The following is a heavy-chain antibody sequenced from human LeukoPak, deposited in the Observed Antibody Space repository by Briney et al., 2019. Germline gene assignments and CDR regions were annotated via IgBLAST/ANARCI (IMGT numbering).Heavy chain of an antibody. CDR1: GFTFTSSA. CDR3: AADRVGSTSWYTLPHAFDI. V-gene: IGHV1-58*01. Sequence: SVKVSCKASGFTFTSSAVQWVRQARGQRLEWIGWIVVGSGNTNYAQKFQERVTITRDMSTSTAYMELSSLRSEDTAVYYCAADRVGSTSWYTLPHAFDIWGQGTMVTVSS. D-gene: IGHD2-2*02. CDR2: IVVGSGNT. J-gene: IGHJ3*02.